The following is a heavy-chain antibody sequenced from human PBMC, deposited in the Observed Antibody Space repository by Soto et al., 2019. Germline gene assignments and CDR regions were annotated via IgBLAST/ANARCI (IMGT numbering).Heavy chain of an antibody. Sequence: EVQLLESGGGLVQPGGSLRLSCAASGFTFSTYAMSWVRQAPGKGLEWVSTIDNSGGITYYADSVKGRFTIYRDNSKNSLYLQMNSLRAEDTAVYYCEKRGYNYGFLFDCWGQGTLVTVSS. CDR3: EKRGYNYGFLFDC. V-gene: IGHV3-23*05. CDR1: GFTFSTYA. J-gene: IGHJ4*02. D-gene: IGHD5-18*01. CDR2: IDNSGGIT.